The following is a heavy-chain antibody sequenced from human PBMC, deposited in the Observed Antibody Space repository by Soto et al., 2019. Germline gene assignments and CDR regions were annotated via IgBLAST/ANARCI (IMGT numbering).Heavy chain of an antibody. V-gene: IGHV3-30*04. D-gene: IGHD4-17*01. J-gene: IGHJ4*02. CDR3: ERDLYGYFDY. CDR2: ISYDGRTK. Sequence: GCRRLSCAASGFTFSDYAMHWVRQAPGKGLEWVAVISYDGRTKYYADSVKGRFTISRDNSKNTLFLQMNSLRPEDTAVYYCERDLYGYFDYWGQGTLVTVSS. CDR1: GFTFSDYA.